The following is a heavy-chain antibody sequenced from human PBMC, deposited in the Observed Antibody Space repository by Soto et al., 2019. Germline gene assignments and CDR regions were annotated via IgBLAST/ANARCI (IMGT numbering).Heavy chain of an antibody. CDR2: MSYDGSNK. CDR3: ARDGAAY. CDR1: GFTFSSYA. Sequence: QVQLVESGGGVVQPGRSLRLSCAASGFTFSSYAMHWVRRAPGKGLEWMAVMSYDGSNKYYADYVKGRFTISRDNSKNTLYLQMNSLRPEDTALYYCARDGAAYWGQGTLVIVSS. D-gene: IGHD3-16*01. J-gene: IGHJ4*02. V-gene: IGHV3-30-3*01.